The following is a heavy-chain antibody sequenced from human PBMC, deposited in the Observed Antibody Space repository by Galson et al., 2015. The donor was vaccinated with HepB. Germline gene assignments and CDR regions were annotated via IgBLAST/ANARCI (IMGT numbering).Heavy chain of an antibody. V-gene: IGHV3-7*01. CDR2: IKQDGSEK. J-gene: IGHJ6*02. CDR1: GFTSTNYW. Sequence: SLRLSCAASGFTSTNYWMSWVRQAPGKGLEWVANIKQDGSEKYYVDSVKGRFTISRDNDRDNAKNSLYLQMNSLRVEDTAVYYCVSLRVRAAIITTPIMDVWGQGTTVTVSS. D-gene: IGHD5-24*01. CDR3: VSLRVRAAIITTPIMDV.